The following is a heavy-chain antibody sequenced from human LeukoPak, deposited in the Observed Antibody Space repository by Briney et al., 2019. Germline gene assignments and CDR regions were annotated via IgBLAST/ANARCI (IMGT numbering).Heavy chain of an antibody. D-gene: IGHD3-22*01. CDR1: GFTFSSYE. V-gene: IGHV3-48*03. J-gene: IGHJ4*02. CDR2: ISSSGSTI. CDR3: ARAWGDSSGLGFDY. Sequence: QSGGSLRLSCAASGFTFSSYEMNWVRQAPGKGLEWVSYISSSGSTIYYADSVKGRFTISRDNAKNSLYLQMNSLRAEDKAVYYCARAWGDSSGLGFDYWGQGTLVTVSS.